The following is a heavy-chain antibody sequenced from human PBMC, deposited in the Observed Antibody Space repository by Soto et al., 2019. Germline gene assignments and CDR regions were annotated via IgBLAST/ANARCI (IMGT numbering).Heavy chain of an antibody. D-gene: IGHD3-22*01. J-gene: IGHJ6*02. V-gene: IGHV3-48*02. CDR1: GITSYAYD. Sequence: GRSLRLSCAASGITSYAYDINWVRQAPGKGLECVSYISRHGTNIYYADSGKGRFTISRDNAKNSLSLQMNSLGDADTAAYYCARDFGYDDGWGQGTKVTVS. CDR2: ISRHGTNI. CDR3: ARDFGYDDG.